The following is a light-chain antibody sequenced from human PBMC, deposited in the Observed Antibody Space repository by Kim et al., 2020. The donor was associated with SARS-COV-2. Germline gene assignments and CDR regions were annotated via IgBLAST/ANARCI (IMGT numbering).Light chain of an antibody. CDR1: QGISSW. CDR2: AAS. Sequence: SASVGHRVTITYRASQGISSWIAWYQQKPGKAPKLLIDAASSLQRGVPSRFSDSRSGTDVTLTISSPQPEDFATYENQQSNSSTYTVGQGTKLYIK. CDR3: QQSNSSTYT. V-gene: IGKV1-12*02. J-gene: IGKJ2*01.